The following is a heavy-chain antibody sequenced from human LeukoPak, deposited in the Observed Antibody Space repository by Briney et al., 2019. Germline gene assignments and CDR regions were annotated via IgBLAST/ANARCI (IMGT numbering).Heavy chain of an antibody. D-gene: IGHD3-16*01. CDR1: GYFFTDYG. CDR2: INPNSGGT. J-gene: IGHJ3*02. V-gene: IGHV1-2*02. CDR3: ARGPSPFGAFDI. Sequence: AASVKVSCKASGYFFTDYGISWVRQAPGQGPEWMGWINPNSGGTNYAQKFQGRVTMTRDTSISTAYMELSRLRSDDTAVYYCARGPSPFGAFDIWGQGTMVTVSS.